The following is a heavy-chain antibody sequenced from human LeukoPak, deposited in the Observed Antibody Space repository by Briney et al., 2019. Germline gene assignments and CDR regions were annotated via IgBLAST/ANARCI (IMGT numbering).Heavy chain of an antibody. D-gene: IGHD2-15*01. V-gene: IGHV3-30*04. Sequence: GGSLRLSCAASRFIFSNYAMHWVRQAPGKGLDWVAVISYHGRDQFYADSVKGRFTISRDSSKDTLYLQMNSLRTEDTAVYYCVRQDCSGGSCYLDYWGQGTLVTVSS. J-gene: IGHJ4*02. CDR2: ISYHGRDQ. CDR1: RFIFSNYA. CDR3: VRQDCSGGSCYLDY.